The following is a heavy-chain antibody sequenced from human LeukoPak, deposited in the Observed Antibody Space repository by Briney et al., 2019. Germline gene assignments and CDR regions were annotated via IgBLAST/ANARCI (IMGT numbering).Heavy chain of an antibody. D-gene: IGHD6-13*01. CDR3: ARFSVAAAGTGWFDP. Sequence: SETLSLTCTVSGVSISSYYWSWIRQPPGKGLELIGYIYYSGSTNYNPSLKSRVTISVDTSKNHLSLKLSSVTAADTAVYYCARFSVAAAGTGWFDPWGQGTLVTASA. CDR1: GVSISSYY. V-gene: IGHV4-59*01. CDR2: IYYSGST. J-gene: IGHJ5*02.